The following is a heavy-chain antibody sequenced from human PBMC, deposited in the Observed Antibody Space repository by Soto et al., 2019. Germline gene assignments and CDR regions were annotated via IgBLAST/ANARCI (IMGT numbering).Heavy chain of an antibody. Sequence: SETLSLTCTISGGSISYYYWSWIRQPPGKGLEWIGYIFNNGSTNYNPSLKSRVTISVDTSKNQFSLKLSSVTATDTAVYYCAREPVAAAGTGFDYWGQGTLVTVSS. CDR2: IFNNGST. CDR1: GGSISYYY. D-gene: IGHD6-13*01. V-gene: IGHV4-59*12. J-gene: IGHJ4*02. CDR3: AREPVAAAGTGFDY.